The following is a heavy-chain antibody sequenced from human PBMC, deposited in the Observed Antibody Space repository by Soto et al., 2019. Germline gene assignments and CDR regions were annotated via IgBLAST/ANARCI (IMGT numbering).Heavy chain of an antibody. CDR1: GGSFSGYY. CDR3: PRLDIVEVPAAPPACLAY. D-gene: IGHD2-2*01. CDR2: INHSGST. V-gene: IGHV4-34*01. J-gene: IGHJ4*02. Sequence: QVQLQQWGAGLLKPSETLSLTCAVYGGSFSGYYWSWIRQPPGKGLEWIGEINHSGSTNYNPSLKSRVPISEDPPKNQFPLRLSSVPPADPAVNYCPRLDIVEVPAAPPACLAYWGQGTLVTVSS.